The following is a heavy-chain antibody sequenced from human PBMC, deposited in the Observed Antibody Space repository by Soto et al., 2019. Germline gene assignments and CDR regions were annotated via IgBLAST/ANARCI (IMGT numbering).Heavy chain of an antibody. V-gene: IGHV3-23*01. Sequence: LRLSCAASGFTFSSYAMSWVRQAPGKGLEWVSAISGSGGSTYYADSVKGRFTISRDNSKNTLYLQMNSLRAEDTAVYYCAKVYYDSSGYNWFDPWGQGTLVTVSS. D-gene: IGHD3-22*01. J-gene: IGHJ5*02. CDR1: GFTFSSYA. CDR2: ISGSGGST. CDR3: AKVYYDSSGYNWFDP.